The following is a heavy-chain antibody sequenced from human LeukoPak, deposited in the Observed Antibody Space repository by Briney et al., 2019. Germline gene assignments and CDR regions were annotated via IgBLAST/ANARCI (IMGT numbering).Heavy chain of an antibody. D-gene: IGHD6-19*01. V-gene: IGHV5-51*01. CDR2: IYPGDSDT. Sequence: GESLKTSCKGSGYSFTSYWIGWVRQMPGKGLEWMGIIYPGDSDTRYSPSFQGQVTISADKSISTAYLQWSSLKASDTAMYYCARLSGGGWYLDAFDIWGQGTMVTVSS. CDR1: GYSFTSYW. CDR3: ARLSGGGWYLDAFDI. J-gene: IGHJ3*02.